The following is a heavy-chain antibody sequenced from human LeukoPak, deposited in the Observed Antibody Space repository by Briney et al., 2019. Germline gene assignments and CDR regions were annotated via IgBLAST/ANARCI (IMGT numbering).Heavy chain of an antibody. V-gene: IGHV3-7*01. D-gene: IGHD6-19*01. J-gene: IGHJ4*02. CDR2: IKQDGSEK. Sequence: PGGSLRLSCAASGFTFSNDWMCWVRQAPGKGLEWVANIKQDGSEKYYVDSVKGRFTISRDNAKNSLYLQMNSLRAEDTAVYYCARDLYSSGWYYFDYWGQGTLVTVSS. CDR1: GFTFSNDW. CDR3: ARDLYSSGWYYFDY.